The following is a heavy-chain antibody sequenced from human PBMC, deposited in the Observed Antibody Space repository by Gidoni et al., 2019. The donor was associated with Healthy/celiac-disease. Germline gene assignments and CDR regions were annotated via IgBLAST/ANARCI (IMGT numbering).Heavy chain of an antibody. CDR3: AKDFSLDYYESSGYYSSVLH. V-gene: IGHV3-23*04. CDR2: IMGSGGGT. D-gene: IGHD3-22*01. J-gene: IGHJ4*02. CDR1: GFTVRGYA. Sequence: EVQLVESAGGVVEPEGSMRTPCAASGFTVRGYAMSWVRQTPGKGLVCVAAIMGSGGGTSYAAALKGRFTISRDNSKITLYLQMNSLRAEDAAVYYCAKDFSLDYYESSGYYSSVLHWGQRTLVTVSS.